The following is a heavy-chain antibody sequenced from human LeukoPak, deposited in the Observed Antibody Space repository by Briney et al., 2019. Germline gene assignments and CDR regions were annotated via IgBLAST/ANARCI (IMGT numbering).Heavy chain of an antibody. V-gene: IGHV6-1*01. CDR3: ARVEWGSSGWYDWFDP. J-gene: IGHJ5*02. CDR2: TYYRSKWYN. D-gene: IGHD6-19*01. Sequence: SQTLSLTCAISGDSVSSNSAAWNWIRQSPSRGLGWLGRTYYRSKWYNDYAVSVKSRITINPDTSKNQFSLQLNSVTPEDTAVYYCARVEWGSSGWYDWFDPWGQGTLVTVSS. CDR1: GDSVSSNSAA.